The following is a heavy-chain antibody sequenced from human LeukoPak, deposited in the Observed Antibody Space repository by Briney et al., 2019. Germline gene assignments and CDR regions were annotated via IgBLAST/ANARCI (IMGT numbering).Heavy chain of an antibody. D-gene: IGHD5-24*01. CDR2: IYSSGTT. CDR3: GRGDGYKRAVDF. V-gene: IGHV4-59*08. CDR1: GGSISSYY. J-gene: IGHJ4*02. Sequence: PSETLSLTCTVSGGSISSYYWTWIRQTPGQGLEWIGYIYSSGTTNYNPALKSRVSISVDTSKNQFSLKLNSVTAADTAVYYCGRGDGYKRAVDFWGQGTPVTVSS.